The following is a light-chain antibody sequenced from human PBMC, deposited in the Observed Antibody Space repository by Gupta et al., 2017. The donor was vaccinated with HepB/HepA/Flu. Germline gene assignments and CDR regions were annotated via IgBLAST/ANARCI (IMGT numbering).Light chain of an antibody. CDR1: SSNIGNDN. CDR3: VAWDDSRSGYV. V-gene: IGLV1-47*02. J-gene: IGLJ1*01. Sequence: QPVLTQPPSASGTPGQRVTISCSGSSSNIGNDNAYWYQQLPGTAPKLLIYNDNQRPSGVPARFSGSKSGTTASLAISGLRAEDEADYYCVAWDDSRSGYVFGAGTKVTVL. CDR2: NDN.